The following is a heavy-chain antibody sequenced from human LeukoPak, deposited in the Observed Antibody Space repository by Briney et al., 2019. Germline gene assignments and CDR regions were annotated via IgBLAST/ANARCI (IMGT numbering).Heavy chain of an antibody. Sequence: SETLSLTCAVSGYSISSGYYWGWFRRPPGKGLEWIGSIYHSGGAYYNSSLKSRVTISVDTSKNQFSLNLSSVTAADMAVYYCAREKGRYWFDPWGQGTLVTVSS. CDR3: AREKGRYWFDP. CDR1: GYSISSGYY. J-gene: IGHJ5*02. V-gene: IGHV4-38-2*02. D-gene: IGHD3-10*01. CDR2: IYHSGGA.